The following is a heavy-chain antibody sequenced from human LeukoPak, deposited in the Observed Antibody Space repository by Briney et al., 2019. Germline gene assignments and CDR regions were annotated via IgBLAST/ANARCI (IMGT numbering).Heavy chain of an antibody. CDR2: ISAYNGNT. CDR3: AREGPVAVAGLDY. V-gene: IGHV1-18*01. J-gene: IGHJ4*02. D-gene: IGHD6-19*01. CDR1: VYTFTTYG. Sequence: GASVKVSSKASVYTFTTYGITWVRQAPGQGLEWVGWISAYNGNTNYAQNLQDRVTMTTDTSTSAAYMELRSLISDDTAVYYCAREGPVAVAGLDYWGQGTLVTVSS.